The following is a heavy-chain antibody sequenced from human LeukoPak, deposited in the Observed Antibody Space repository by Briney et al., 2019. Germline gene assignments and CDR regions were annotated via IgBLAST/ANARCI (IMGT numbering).Heavy chain of an antibody. CDR2: TSGDGITT. Sequence: GGSLRLSCAASGFTFHNYAIHCVRQAPGKGLEWVSLTSGDGITTYFADSVKGRFTISRDNSKSSLFLQMNSLRTEDTALYYCARDHVYGGADYWGQGTPVTVSS. J-gene: IGHJ4*02. CDR3: ARDHVYGGADY. CDR1: GFTFHNYA. D-gene: IGHD5/OR15-5a*01. V-gene: IGHV3-43*02.